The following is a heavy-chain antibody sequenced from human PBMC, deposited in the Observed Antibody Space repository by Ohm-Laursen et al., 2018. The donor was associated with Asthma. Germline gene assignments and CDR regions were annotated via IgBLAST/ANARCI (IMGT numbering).Heavy chain of an antibody. CDR1: GFTFSSYG. J-gene: IGHJ4*02. D-gene: IGHD4-23*01. V-gene: IGHV3-33*08. CDR3: ARGTNYGGNSAFDY. Sequence: SLRLSCAASGFTFSSYGMHWVRQAPGKGLEWVAVIWYDGSNKYYADSVKGRFTISRDNSKNTLYLQMNGLRAEDTAVYYCARGTNYGGNSAFDYWGQGTLVTVSS. CDR2: IWYDGSNK.